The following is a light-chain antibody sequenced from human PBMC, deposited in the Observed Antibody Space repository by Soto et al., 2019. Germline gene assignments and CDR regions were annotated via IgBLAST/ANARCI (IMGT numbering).Light chain of an antibody. Sequence: DIQMTQSPPSLSASVGDRVTITCRASQGIRNYVAWYQQIPGKAPKLLIYAASTLQSGVPSRFSGSGSGTDFTLTINGLQPEDVATYSCQKYSSVPVFGPGTKVGIK. J-gene: IGKJ3*01. CDR1: QGIRNY. V-gene: IGKV1-27*01. CDR3: QKYSSVPV. CDR2: AAS.